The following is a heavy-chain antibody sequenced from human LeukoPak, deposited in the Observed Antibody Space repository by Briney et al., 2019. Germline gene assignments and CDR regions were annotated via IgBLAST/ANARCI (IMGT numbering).Heavy chain of an antibody. CDR3: AKRGVLLRTFSLFDP. J-gene: IGHJ5*02. D-gene: IGHD2-8*02. CDR2: ISPTGGST. V-gene: IGHV3-23*01. Sequence: PGGSLRLSCAASGFTFDNYAMAWVRQAPGKGLEWVSTISPTGGSTYYADSVKGRFTISRDNSKNTLYVQMNSLRAEDTAVYYCAKRGVLLRTFSLFDPWAQGTLVSVSS. CDR1: GFTFDNYA.